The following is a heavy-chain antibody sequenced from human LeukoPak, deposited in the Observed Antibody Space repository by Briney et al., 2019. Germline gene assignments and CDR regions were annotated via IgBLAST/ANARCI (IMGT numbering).Heavy chain of an antibody. V-gene: IGHV3-30-3*01. CDR2: ISYDGSNK. D-gene: IGHD6-13*01. CDR3: ARDSIAAAGTGKVVY. Sequence: GRSLRLSCAASGFTFSSYAMHWVRQAPGKGLEWVAVISYDGSNKYYADSVEGRFTISRDNSKNTLYLQMNSLRAEDTAVYYCARDSIAAAGTGKVVYWGQGTLVTVSS. CDR1: GFTFSSYA. J-gene: IGHJ4*02.